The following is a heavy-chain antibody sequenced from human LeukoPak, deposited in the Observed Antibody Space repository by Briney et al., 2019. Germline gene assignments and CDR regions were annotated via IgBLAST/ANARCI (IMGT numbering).Heavy chain of an antibody. D-gene: IGHD2-15*01. CDR1: GFTFADFA. CDR3: AKTPGGGSGMIEPFDY. J-gene: IGHJ4*02. Sequence: GGSLRLSCAASGFTFADFAMSWVRQAPGKGLEWVSTVSGSRSSTYYADSVKGRFTISRDNSKNTLYLQMNSLRAEDTAVYYCAKTPGGGSGMIEPFDYWGQGTLVTVSS. V-gene: IGHV3-23*01. CDR2: VSGSRSST.